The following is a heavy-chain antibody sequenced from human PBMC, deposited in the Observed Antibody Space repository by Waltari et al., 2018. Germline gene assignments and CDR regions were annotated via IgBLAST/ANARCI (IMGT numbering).Heavy chain of an antibody. V-gene: IGHV3-33*01. CDR2: IWYDGSNK. D-gene: IGHD3-10*01. CDR1: GFTFSSYG. CDR3: ARDSLQPVWFGELLGAMGYYYGMDV. J-gene: IGHJ6*02. Sequence: QVQLVESGGGVVQPGRSLRLSCAASGFTFSSYGMHWVRPAPGKGLEWVAVIWYDGSNKYYADAVKGRFTISRDNSKNTLYLQMNSLRAEDTAVYYCARDSLQPVWFGELLGAMGYYYGMDVWGQGTTVTVSS.